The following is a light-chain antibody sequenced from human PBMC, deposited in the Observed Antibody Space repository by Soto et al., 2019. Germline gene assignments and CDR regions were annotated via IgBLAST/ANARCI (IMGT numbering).Light chain of an antibody. J-gene: IGKJ5*01. CDR2: DAS. CDR3: QQYNNWPPIT. V-gene: IGKV3-15*01. CDR1: QSVRSN. Sequence: EKVMTQSPATLSVSPGERATLSCGASQSVRSNLAWYQQNPGQPPRLLLYDASSRATGIPSRFSGSGSGTEFILTISSLKYEDFAVFYCQQYNNWPPITFGQGTRLEIK.